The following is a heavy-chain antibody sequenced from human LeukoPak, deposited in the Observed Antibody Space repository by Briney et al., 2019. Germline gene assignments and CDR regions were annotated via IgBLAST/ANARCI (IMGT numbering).Heavy chain of an antibody. Sequence: GGSLRLSCAASGFTFSSYWMSWVRQAPGKGLEWVSVISGSGDSTYYADSVKGRFTISRDNSKNTLYLQMNSLRAEDTAVYYCAKGSGSSAYRFTYYYGVDVWGQGTTVTVSS. CDR3: AKGSGSSAYRFTYYYGVDV. J-gene: IGHJ6*02. D-gene: IGHD2-15*01. V-gene: IGHV3-23*01. CDR1: GFTFSSYW. CDR2: ISGSGDST.